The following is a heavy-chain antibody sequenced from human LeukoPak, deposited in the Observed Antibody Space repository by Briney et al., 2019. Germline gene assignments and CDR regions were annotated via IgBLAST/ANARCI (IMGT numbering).Heavy chain of an antibody. CDR3: TITYYYDSSGYSLGY. CDR1: GSTFSGSA. D-gene: IGHD3-22*01. Sequence: PGGSLRLSCAASGSTFSGSAMHWVRQASGKGLEWVGRIRSKANSYATAYAASVKGRFTISRDDSKNTAYLQMNSLKTEDTAVYYCTITYYYDSSGYSLGYWGQGTLVTVSS. CDR2: IRSKANSYAT. V-gene: IGHV3-73*01. J-gene: IGHJ4*02.